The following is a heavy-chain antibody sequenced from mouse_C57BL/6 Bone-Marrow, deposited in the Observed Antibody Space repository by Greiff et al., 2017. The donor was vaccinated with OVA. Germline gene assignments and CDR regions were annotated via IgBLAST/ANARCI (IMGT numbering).Heavy chain of an antibody. CDR3: ARGFTRAMDY. D-gene: IGHD2-12*01. J-gene: IGHJ4*01. CDR1: GFTFSDYG. CDR2: ISSGSSTI. Sequence: EVMLVESGGGLVKPGGSLKLSCAASGFTFSDYGMHWVRQAPEKGLEWVAYISSGSSTIYYADTVKGRFTISRDNSKNTLFLQMTSLRSEDTAMYYCARGFTRAMDYWGQGTSVTVSS. V-gene: IGHV5-17*01.